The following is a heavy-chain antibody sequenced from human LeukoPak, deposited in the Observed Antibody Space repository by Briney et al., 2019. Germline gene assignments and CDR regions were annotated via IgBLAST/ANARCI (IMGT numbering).Heavy chain of an antibody. CDR1: GGSISGTNW. D-gene: IGHD1-26*01. CDR3: SRESGAFCPFGY. Sequence: SGTLSLTCGASGGSISGTNWWSWDRQPPGQGLEWIGEISLAGQTNYNPSLNGRVTMSLDKSSNQLSLNLTSVTAADTATYYCSRESGAFCPFGYWGQGTLVIVSS. V-gene: IGHV4-4*02. J-gene: IGHJ4*02. CDR2: ISLAGQT.